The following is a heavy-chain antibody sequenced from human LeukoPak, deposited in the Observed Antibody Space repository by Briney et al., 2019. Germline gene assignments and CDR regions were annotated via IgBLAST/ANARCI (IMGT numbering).Heavy chain of an antibody. V-gene: IGHV3-21*01. Sequence: GGSLRLSCAASGFTFSSYSMNWVRQGPGKGLEWVSSISSSSSYIYYADSVKGRFTISRDNAKNSLYLQMNSLRAEDTAVYYCARDRKKRVDYWGQGTLVTVSS. CDR3: ARDRKKRVDY. J-gene: IGHJ4*02. CDR1: GFTFSSYS. CDR2: ISSSSSYI. D-gene: IGHD1-14*01.